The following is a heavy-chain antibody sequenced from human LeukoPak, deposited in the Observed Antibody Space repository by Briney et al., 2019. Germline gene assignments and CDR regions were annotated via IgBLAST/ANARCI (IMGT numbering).Heavy chain of an antibody. CDR2: MNPNSGST. Sequence: ASVTVSCKASGYTFTGYYMHWVRQAPGQGLEWMGWMNPNSGSTNYAQRFQGRVTMTRDTSIGTAYMELSRLRPDDTALYYCAREALIESRPFTWLDSWGQGTLVTVSS. V-gene: IGHV1-2*02. D-gene: IGHD6-6*01. J-gene: IGHJ5*01. CDR3: AREALIESRPFTWLDS. CDR1: GYTFTGYY.